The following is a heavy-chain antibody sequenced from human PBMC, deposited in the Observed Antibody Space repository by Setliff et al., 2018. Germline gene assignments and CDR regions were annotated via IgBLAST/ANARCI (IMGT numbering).Heavy chain of an antibody. CDR2: IYSDGSMT. CDR1: GFTFGSNW. D-gene: IGHD2-21*02. Sequence: GGSLRLSCAASGFTFGSNWMNWVRQAPGKGLVWVSRIYSDGSMTDYADSVKGRFTISRDNARNILYLQMNSLRAEDTAVYYCAKSGGDHCCPLYHHYYMDVWGTGTTVTVSS. J-gene: IGHJ6*03. V-gene: IGHV3-74*01. CDR3: AKSGGDHCCPLYHHYYMDV.